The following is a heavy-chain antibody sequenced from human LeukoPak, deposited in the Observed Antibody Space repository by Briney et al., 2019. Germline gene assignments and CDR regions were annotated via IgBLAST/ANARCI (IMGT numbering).Heavy chain of an antibody. J-gene: IGHJ4*02. CDR3: ARAVSIVGASDQLSFDY. D-gene: IGHD1-26*01. CDR2: IYYSGST. Sequence: SETLSLTCTVSGGSISSHYWSWIRQPPGKGLEWIGYIYYSGSTNYNPSLKSRVTISVDTSKNQFSLKLSSVTAADTAVYYCARAVSIVGASDQLSFDYWGQGTLVPVSS. CDR1: GGSISSHY. V-gene: IGHV4-59*11.